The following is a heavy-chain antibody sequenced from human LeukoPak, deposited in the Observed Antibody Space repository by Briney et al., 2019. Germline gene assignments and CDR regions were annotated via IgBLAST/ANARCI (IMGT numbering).Heavy chain of an antibody. Sequence: PGGSLRLSCAASGFTFSSYAMNWVRQAPGKGLEWVSGISGSGGSTYYADSVKGRVTISRDNPKNTLYLQMNSLRAEDTAVYYCAKDLSSSWNYFDYWGQGTLVTVSS. CDR2: ISGSGGST. CDR3: AKDLSSSWNYFDY. V-gene: IGHV3-23*01. J-gene: IGHJ4*02. CDR1: GFTFSSYA. D-gene: IGHD6-13*01.